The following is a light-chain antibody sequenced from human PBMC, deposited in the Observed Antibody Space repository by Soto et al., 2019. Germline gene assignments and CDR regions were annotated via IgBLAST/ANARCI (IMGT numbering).Light chain of an antibody. J-gene: IGKJ1*01. CDR2: DAS. CDR1: QTINSRD. Sequence: EIVLTQSPGTLSLSPGERATLSCRASQTINSRDLAWYQQKPGQAPRLLIYDASNRATGIPARFSGSGSGTDFTLTISSLQAEDVAVYYCQQYYGTPQTFGQGTKVDIK. CDR3: QQYYGTPQT. V-gene: IGKV3-20*01.